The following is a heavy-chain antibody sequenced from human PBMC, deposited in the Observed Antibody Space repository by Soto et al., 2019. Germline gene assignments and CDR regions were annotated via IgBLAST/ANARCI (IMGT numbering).Heavy chain of an antibody. CDR1: GFKFSDYS. D-gene: IGHD6-6*01. CDR3: ARGEYSSSSVLDY. Sequence: EVQLVESGGGLVKPGGSLRLSCAASGFKFSDYSMNWVRQAPGKGLEWVSSISSSGYFMHYADSVRGRFIISKDSTKNSLYLQMNNLRAEDTAVYYCARGEYSSSSVLDYWGQGTLVTVSS. V-gene: IGHV3-21*01. CDR2: ISSSGYFM. J-gene: IGHJ4*02.